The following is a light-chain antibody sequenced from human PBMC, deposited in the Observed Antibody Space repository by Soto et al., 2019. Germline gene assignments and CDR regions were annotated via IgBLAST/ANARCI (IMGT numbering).Light chain of an antibody. CDR2: GAS. CDR3: QQYNNWPLT. J-gene: IGKJ4*01. Sequence: EIVXTXXXXTLSVSPGERATLSCRASQSVSSNLAWYQQKPGQAPRLLIYGASTRATGIPARFSGSGSGTEFTLNISSLQSEDFAVYYCQQYNNWPLTFGGGTKVEIK. V-gene: IGKV3D-15*01. CDR1: QSVSSN.